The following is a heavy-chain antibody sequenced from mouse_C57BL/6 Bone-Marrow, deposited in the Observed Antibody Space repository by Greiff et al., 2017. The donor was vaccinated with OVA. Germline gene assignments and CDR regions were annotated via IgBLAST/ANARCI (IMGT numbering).Heavy chain of an antibody. D-gene: IGHD1-1*01. CDR1: GYAFTNYL. Sequence: VKVVESGAELVRPGTSVKVSCKASGYAFTNYLIEWVKQRPGQGLEWIGVINPGSGGTNYNEKFKGKATLTADKSSSTAYMQLSSLTSEDSAVYFCARSRKKNLYYFDYWGQGTTLTVSS. CDR2: INPGSGGT. CDR3: ARSRKKNLYYFDY. J-gene: IGHJ2*01. V-gene: IGHV1-54*01.